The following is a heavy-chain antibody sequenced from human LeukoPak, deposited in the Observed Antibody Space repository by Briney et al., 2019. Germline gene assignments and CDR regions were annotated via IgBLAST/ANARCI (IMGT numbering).Heavy chain of an antibody. J-gene: IGHJ4*02. V-gene: IGHV3-23*01. CDR1: GFTFSSYA. D-gene: IGHD3-9*01. CDR2: ISGSGGST. CDR3: AKGSYYDILTGPDY. Sequence: GGSLRLSCAASGFTFSSYAMSWVRQAPGKGLEWVSAISGSGGSTHYADSVKGRFTISRDNSKNTLYLQMNSLRAEDTAVYYCAKGSYYDILTGPDYWGQGTLVTVSS.